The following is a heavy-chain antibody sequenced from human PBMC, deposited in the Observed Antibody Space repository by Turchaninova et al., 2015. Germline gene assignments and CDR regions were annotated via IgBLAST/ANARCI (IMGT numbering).Heavy chain of an antibody. CDR3: AREGALLF. Sequence: WGSWVRQAPGKGLEWVANIKQDGSEQYYVDSLKGRFTISRDNAKNSLYLQMSSLRAEDTAVYYCAREGALLFWGQGTLVTVSS. CDR2: IKQDGSEQ. CDR1: W. D-gene: IGHD2/OR15-2a*01. J-gene: IGHJ4*02. V-gene: IGHV3-7*03.